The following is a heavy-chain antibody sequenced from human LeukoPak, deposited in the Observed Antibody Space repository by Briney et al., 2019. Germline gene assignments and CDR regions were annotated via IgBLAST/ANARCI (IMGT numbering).Heavy chain of an antibody. CDR3: ARDRLGPSFSVSHFDL. CDR2: IIGSSGDT. CDR1: GFTFSNFA. J-gene: IGHJ4*02. Sequence: GGSLRLSCVASGFTFSNFAMSWVRQAPGKGLEWVSLIIGSSGDTFYADSVKGRFSISRDNSKNRLYLKMNSLRAEATALYYCARDRLGPSFSVSHFDLWGQGTLVTVSS. D-gene: IGHD3-3*02. V-gene: IGHV3-23*01.